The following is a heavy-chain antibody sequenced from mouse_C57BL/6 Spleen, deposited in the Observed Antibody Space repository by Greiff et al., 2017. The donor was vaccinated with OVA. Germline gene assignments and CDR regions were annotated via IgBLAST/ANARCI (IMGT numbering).Heavy chain of an antibody. CDR2: IDPETGGT. V-gene: IGHV1-15*01. Sequence: VQLQQSGAELVRPGASVTLSCKASGYTFTDYEMHWVKQTPVHGLEWIGAIDPETGGTAYNQKFKGKAILTADKSSSTAYMELRSLTSEDSAVYYCTFSYYSNYPWFAYWGQGTLVTVSA. J-gene: IGHJ3*01. CDR1: GYTFTDYE. CDR3: TFSYYSNYPWFAY. D-gene: IGHD2-5*01.